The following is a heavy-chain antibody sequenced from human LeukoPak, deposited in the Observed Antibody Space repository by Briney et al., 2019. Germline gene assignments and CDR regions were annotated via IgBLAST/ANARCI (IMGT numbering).Heavy chain of an antibody. CDR1: GFTFSSYA. CDR3: AKEDFRDHTTGFDS. Sequence: GCLRLSCAASGFTFSSYAMSWVRQAPGKGLEWVSAISGSGGSTYYIASVKGRFIVSRDNSRNTLYLQLNSLRAEDTAIYYCAKEDFRDHTTGFDSWGQGTLVTVSS. D-gene: IGHD1-1*01. CDR2: ISGSGGST. V-gene: IGHV3-23*01. J-gene: IGHJ5*01.